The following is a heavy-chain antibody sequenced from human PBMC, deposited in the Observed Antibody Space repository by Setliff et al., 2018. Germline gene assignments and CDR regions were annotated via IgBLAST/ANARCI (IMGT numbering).Heavy chain of an antibody. J-gene: IGHJ6*03. D-gene: IGHD3-16*02. Sequence: ASVKVSCKASGYSFSTYAMSWIRQAPGQGLEWMGWINTNTGNPSYAQGFTGRFVFPLDTSVSTAYLQISSLKPEDTAMYYCARASRFATIVWKGDYYMDVWGKGTTVTVSS. V-gene: IGHV7-4-1*02. CDR3: ARASRFATIVWKGDYYMDV. CDR2: INTNTGNP. CDR1: GYSFSTYA.